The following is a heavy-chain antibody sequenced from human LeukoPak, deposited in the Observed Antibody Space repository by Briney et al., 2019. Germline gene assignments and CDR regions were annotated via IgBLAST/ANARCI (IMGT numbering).Heavy chain of an antibody. V-gene: IGHV4-30-2*01. CDR1: GGSISSGSYS. CDR3: ARGIDSLTDGLDF. J-gene: IGHJ3*01. CDR2: IYHSGST. D-gene: IGHD1-14*01. Sequence: SQTLSLTCTVSGGSISSGSYSWSWIRQPPGKGLEWIGYIYHSGSTYYNPSLKSRVTISVDRSKNQFSLKLSSVTAADTAVYYCARGIDSLTDGLDFWGQGTMVTVSS.